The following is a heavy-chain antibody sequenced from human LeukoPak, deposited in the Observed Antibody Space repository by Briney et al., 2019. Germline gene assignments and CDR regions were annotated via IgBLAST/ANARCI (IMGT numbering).Heavy chain of an antibody. CDR2: TKPDGSAE. D-gene: IGHD2-15*01. V-gene: IGHV3-7*01. CDR3: ARDGGLHTNFDY. J-gene: IGHJ4*02. Sequence: GGSLRLSCAASGFSFRNYWMGWVRQAPGKGLEWLANTKPDGSAEYYADSVRGRFTAYRDNANNLLYLQMNRLRAEDTAVYYCARDGGLHTNFDYWGQGTLLTVSS. CDR1: GFSFRNYW.